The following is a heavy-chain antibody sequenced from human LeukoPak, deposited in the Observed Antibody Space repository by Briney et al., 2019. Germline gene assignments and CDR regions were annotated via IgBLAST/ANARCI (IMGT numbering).Heavy chain of an antibody. J-gene: IGHJ4*02. D-gene: IGHD1-26*01. V-gene: IGHV4-4*07. Sequence: PSETLSLTCTVSGGPISSYYWSWIRQPAGKGLEWIGRIYTSGSTNYNPSLKSRVTMSVDTSKNQFSLKLSSVTAADTAVYYCARVEKSGSYRYFDYWGQGTLVTVSS. CDR2: IYTSGST. CDR1: GGPISSYY. CDR3: ARVEKSGSYRYFDY.